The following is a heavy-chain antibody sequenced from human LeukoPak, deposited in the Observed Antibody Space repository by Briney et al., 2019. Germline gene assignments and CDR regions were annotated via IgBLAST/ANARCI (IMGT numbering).Heavy chain of an antibody. V-gene: IGHV4-39*07. CDR2: IYYSGST. CDR3: ARGLYYDFWSGYGVWFDP. CDR1: GGSISSSSYY. J-gene: IGHJ5*02. D-gene: IGHD3-3*01. Sequence: SETLSLTRTVSGGSISSSSYYWGWIRQPPGKGLEWIGSIYYSGSTYYNPSLKSRVTISVDTSKNQFSLKLSSVTAADTAVYYCARGLYYDFWSGYGVWFDPWGQGTLVTVSS.